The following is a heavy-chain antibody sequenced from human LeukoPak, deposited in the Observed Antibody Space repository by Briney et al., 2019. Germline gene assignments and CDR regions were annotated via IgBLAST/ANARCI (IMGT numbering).Heavy chain of an antibody. Sequence: SETLSLTCTVSGGSISSYYWSWIRQPPGKGLEWIGYIYYSGSTNYNPSLKSRVTISVDTSKNQFSLKLSSVTAADTAVYYCASLGGWDDAFDIWGQGTMVTVSS. CDR3: ASLGGWDDAFDI. V-gene: IGHV4-59*08. D-gene: IGHD3-16*01. CDR1: GGSISSYY. CDR2: IYYSGST. J-gene: IGHJ3*02.